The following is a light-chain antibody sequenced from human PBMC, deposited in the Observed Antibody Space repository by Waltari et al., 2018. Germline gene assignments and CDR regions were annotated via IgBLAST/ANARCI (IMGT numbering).Light chain of an antibody. CDR1: QSISSY. CDR2: AAS. J-gene: IGKJ1*01. V-gene: IGKV1-39*01. CDR3: QQSYSLPRT. Sequence: DIQMTQSPSSLSASVGDRVTITCRAIQSISSYLNWYQQKPGKAPKLLIYAASSLQSGVPSRFSGSGSGTEFTLTISSLQPEDFSTYYCQQSYSLPRTFGQGTKVEIK.